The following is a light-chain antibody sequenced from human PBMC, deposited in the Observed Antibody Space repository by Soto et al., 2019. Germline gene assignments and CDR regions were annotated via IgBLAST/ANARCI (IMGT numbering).Light chain of an antibody. Sequence: DIQMTQSPSSLSASVEDRVIITCRASQSISNHLNWYQQKPGKAPKLLIYDASSLESGVPSRFSGSGSGTEFTLTISSLQPDDFATYYCQHYKMYSPWTFGQGTKVDI. J-gene: IGKJ1*01. CDR1: QSISNH. CDR2: DAS. V-gene: IGKV1-5*01. CDR3: QHYKMYSPWT.